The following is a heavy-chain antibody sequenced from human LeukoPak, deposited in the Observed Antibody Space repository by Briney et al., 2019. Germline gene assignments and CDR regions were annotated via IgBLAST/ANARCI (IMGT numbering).Heavy chain of an antibody. Sequence: SETLSLTCTVSGGSISSYYWIWIRQPPGKGLEWIGYIYYSGSTNYNPSLKSRVTISVDTSKNQFSLKLSSVTAADTAVYYCARADQITIFGGGNYMDVWGKGTTVTVSS. J-gene: IGHJ6*03. V-gene: IGHV4-59*01. CDR2: IYYSGST. D-gene: IGHD3-3*01. CDR1: GGSISSYY. CDR3: ARADQITIFGGGNYMDV.